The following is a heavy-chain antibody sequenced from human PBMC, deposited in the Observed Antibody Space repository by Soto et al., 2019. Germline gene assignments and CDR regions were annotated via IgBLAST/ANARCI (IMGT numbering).Heavy chain of an antibody. CDR2: IKPNSCCT. CDR1: VYTFTDYD. Sequence: ASVKVSYKASVYTFTDYDMHWVRQAPGQGPEWMGWIKPNSCCTNYAQKFQGRDTMTRIPTISTAHIELSTLSSDDTSVYYCAREYQGDYVFYYYGMDVWGQGTTVTVSS. D-gene: IGHD4-17*01. V-gene: IGHV1-2*02. J-gene: IGHJ6*02. CDR3: AREYQGDYVFYYYGMDV.